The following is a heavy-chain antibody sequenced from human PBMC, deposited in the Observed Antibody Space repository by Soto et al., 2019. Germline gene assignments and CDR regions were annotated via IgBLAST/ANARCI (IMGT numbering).Heavy chain of an antibody. Sequence: EVPLLESGGGLVQPGGSLRLSCAASGFTFSSYAMSWVRQAPGKGLEWVSAISGSGGSTYYADSVKGRFTISRDNSKNTLYLQMNSLRAEDTAVYYCAKDGDCSGGSCYPDAFDIWGQGTMVTVSS. J-gene: IGHJ3*02. CDR1: GFTFSSYA. V-gene: IGHV3-23*01. CDR2: ISGSGGST. CDR3: AKDGDCSGGSCYPDAFDI. D-gene: IGHD2-15*01.